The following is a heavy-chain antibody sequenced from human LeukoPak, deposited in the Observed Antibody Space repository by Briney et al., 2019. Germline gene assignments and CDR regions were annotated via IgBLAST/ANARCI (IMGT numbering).Heavy chain of an antibody. Sequence: GGSLRLSCAASGFTFSTYEINWVRQAPGKGLEWLSHISTSGSSIHYADSVKGRFTISRDNAKNSLYLQMNSLRAEDTAVYYCATLYDFWSGYYKYYFDYWGQGTLVTVSS. CDR1: GFTFSTYE. CDR3: ATLYDFWSGYYKYYFDY. CDR2: ISTSGSSI. D-gene: IGHD3-3*01. J-gene: IGHJ4*02. V-gene: IGHV3-48*03.